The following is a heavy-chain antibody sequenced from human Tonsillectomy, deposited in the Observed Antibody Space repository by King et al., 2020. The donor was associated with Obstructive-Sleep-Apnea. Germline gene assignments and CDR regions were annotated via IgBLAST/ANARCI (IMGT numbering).Heavy chain of an antibody. CDR1: GFTFNKAW. J-gene: IGHJ2*01. V-gene: IGHV3-15*01. Sequence: VQLVESGGGLVKPGGSLRLACIASGFTFNKAWMSWVRQAPGKGLEWIGRIKSKTDAETRDYAAPVKGRFTLSRDDSKNTLYLHMNSLKTEDTAMYYCSSTYYYDSSGLDLWGRGTQVTVSS. D-gene: IGHD3-22*01. CDR2: IKSKTDAETR. CDR3: SSTYYYDSSGLDL.